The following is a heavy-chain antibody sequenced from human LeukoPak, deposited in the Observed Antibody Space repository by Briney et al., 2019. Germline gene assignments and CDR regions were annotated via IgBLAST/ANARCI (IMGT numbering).Heavy chain of an antibody. D-gene: IGHD4-23*01. CDR2: INHSGST. J-gene: IGHJ4*02. Sequence: SETLSLICAVYGGSFSGYYCSWIRQPPGKGLEWIGEINHSGSTNYNPSLKSRVTISVDTSKNQFSLKLSSVTAADTAVYYCAGNRGLGRDYWGQGTLVTVSS. V-gene: IGHV4-34*01. CDR1: GGSFSGYY. CDR3: AGNRGLGRDY.